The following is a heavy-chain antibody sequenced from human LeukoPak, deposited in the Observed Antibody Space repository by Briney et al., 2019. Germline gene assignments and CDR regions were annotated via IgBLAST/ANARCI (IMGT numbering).Heavy chain of an antibody. D-gene: IGHD1-26*01. CDR1: GFTFSSYD. J-gene: IGHJ4*02. CDR3: ASSARSGSYDY. Sequence: GGSLRLSCAASGFTFSSYDMHWVRQAPGKGLEWVSAIGTAGDTYYPGSVKGRFTISRENAKNSLYLQMNSLRAGDTAVYYCASSARSGSYDYWGQGTLVTVSS. CDR2: IGTAGDT. V-gene: IGHV3-13*01.